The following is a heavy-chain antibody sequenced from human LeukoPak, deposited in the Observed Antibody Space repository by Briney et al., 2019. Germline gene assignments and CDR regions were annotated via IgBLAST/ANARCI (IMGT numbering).Heavy chain of an antibody. J-gene: IGHJ4*02. D-gene: IGHD3-22*01. CDR2: ISGSGVST. Sequence: GGSLRLSCVGSGFPFSSHAMNWVRQAPGKGLEWVSGISGSGVSTNYADSVKGRFTISRDNSKNTLYLQMNSLRAEDTAIYYCAKDVDRVQSYYFDYWGQGTLVTVSS. CDR3: AKDVDRVQSYYFDY. V-gene: IGHV3-23*01. CDR1: GFPFSSHA.